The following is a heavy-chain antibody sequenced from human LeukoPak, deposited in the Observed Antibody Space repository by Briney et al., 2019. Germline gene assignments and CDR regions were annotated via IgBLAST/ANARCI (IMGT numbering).Heavy chain of an antibody. CDR1: GGSISRNY. V-gene: IGHV4-59*01. CDR2: IYYSGST. CDR3: ATTYSRSGDDWFDP. J-gene: IGHJ5*02. Sequence: SETLSLTCTVSGGSISRNYWSWIRKSPGRVLEWIGYIYYSGSTHYNPSLKSRVTMSIDTSKNKFSLKLSSATAADTAIYYCATTYSRSGDDWFDPWGQGILVTVSS. D-gene: IGHD2-21*01.